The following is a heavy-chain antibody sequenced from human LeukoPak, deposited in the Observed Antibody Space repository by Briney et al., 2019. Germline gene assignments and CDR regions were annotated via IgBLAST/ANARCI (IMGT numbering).Heavy chain of an antibody. V-gene: IGHV4-34*01. D-gene: IGHD7-27*01. CDR2: INHSGST. CDR3: ARDKLGNDY. CDR1: GESFSGYY. J-gene: IGHJ4*02. Sequence: PSETLSLTCAVYGESFSGYYWSWIRQPPGKGLEWIGEINHSGSTNYNPSLKSRVTISVDTSKNQFSLKLSSVTAADTAVYYCARDKLGNDYWGQGTLVTVSS.